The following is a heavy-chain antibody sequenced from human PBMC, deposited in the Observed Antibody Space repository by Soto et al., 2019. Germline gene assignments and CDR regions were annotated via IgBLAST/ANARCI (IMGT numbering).Heavy chain of an antibody. J-gene: IGHJ5*02. CDR1: GFTFSSYG. Sequence: LSLTCAASGFTFSSYGMHWVRQAPGKGLEWVAVISYDGSNKYYADSVKGRFTISRDNSKNTLYLQMNSLRAEDTAVYYCAKWKSSPVVAATVNWFDPWGQGTLVTVSS. D-gene: IGHD2-15*01. CDR3: AKWKSSPVVAATVNWFDP. CDR2: ISYDGSNK. V-gene: IGHV3-30*18.